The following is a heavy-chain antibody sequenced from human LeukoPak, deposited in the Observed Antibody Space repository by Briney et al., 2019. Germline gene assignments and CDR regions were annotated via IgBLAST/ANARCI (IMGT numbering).Heavy chain of an antibody. V-gene: IGHV5-51*01. Sequence: GESLKIYCTGSGYRFTSHWIGWVRQMPGKGLEWMGSIYPHDSDTRYSPSFQGQVTISADKSISAAYLQWSSLKASDTAMYYCAKSITLTGPFDYWGQGTLVTVAS. J-gene: IGHJ4*02. CDR3: AKSITLTGPFDY. CDR1: GYRFTSHW. D-gene: IGHD3-9*01. CDR2: IYPHDSDT.